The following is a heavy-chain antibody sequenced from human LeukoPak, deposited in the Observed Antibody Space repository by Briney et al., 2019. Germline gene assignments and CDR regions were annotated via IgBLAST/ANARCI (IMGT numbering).Heavy chain of an antibody. V-gene: IGHV3-7*01. CDR1: GFAFSSYA. CDR2: INQDGGDQ. J-gene: IGHJ4*02. Sequence: GGSLRLSCVASGFAFSSYAASWVRQAPGKGLEWVSNINQDGGDQYYADSVRGRFTISRDNAKNTAYLQVNSLRVEDTSVYYCARSVWPDDYWGQGILVTVSS. CDR3: ARSVWPDDY. D-gene: IGHD3/OR15-3a*01.